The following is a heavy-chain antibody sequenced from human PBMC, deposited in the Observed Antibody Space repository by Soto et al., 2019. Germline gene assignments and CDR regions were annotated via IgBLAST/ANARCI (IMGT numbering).Heavy chain of an antibody. CDR1: GFIVGSNY. J-gene: IGHJ4*02. CDR2: IYKAGDT. CDR3: AREYIGSTWGFGY. V-gene: IGHV3-53*02. D-gene: IGHD2-2*01. Sequence: EVQLVETGGDLIQPGGSLRLSCVASGFIVGSNYMSWVRQAPGKGLEWVSLIYKAGDTTYADSVKGRFTISRDNSKNTLYLQMNSLRAEDTAVYYCAREYIGSTWGFGYWGQGTLVTVSS.